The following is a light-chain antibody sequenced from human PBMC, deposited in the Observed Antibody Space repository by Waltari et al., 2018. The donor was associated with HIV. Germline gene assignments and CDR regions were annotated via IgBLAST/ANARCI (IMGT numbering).Light chain of an antibody. CDR1: SSNIGDNT. CDR2: TNT. CDR3: ATWDDSLNGHVV. V-gene: IGLV1-44*01. Sequence: VTISCSGSSSNIGDNTVNWYQQLPGTAPKLLIYTNTQRPSGVPDRFSGSKSGTSASLAISGLQSEDEADYYCATWDDSLNGHVVFGGGTKLTVL. J-gene: IGLJ2*01.